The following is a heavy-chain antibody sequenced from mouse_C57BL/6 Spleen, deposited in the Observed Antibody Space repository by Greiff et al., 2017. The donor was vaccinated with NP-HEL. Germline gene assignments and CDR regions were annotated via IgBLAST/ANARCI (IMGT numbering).Heavy chain of an antibody. Sequence: EVKLVESGGGLVKPGGSLKLSCAASGFTFSSYAMSWVRQTPEKRLEWVATISDGGSYTYYPDNVKGRFTISRDNAKNNLYLQMSHLKSEDTAMYYCARDHYGNPYYAMDYWGQGTSVTVSS. CDR3: ARDHYGNPYYAMDY. CDR2: ISDGGSYT. V-gene: IGHV5-4*01. J-gene: IGHJ4*01. CDR1: GFTFSSYA. D-gene: IGHD2-1*01.